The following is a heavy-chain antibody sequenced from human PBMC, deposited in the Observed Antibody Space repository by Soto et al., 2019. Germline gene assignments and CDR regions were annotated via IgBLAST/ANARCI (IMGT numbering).Heavy chain of an antibody. J-gene: IGHJ5*02. V-gene: IGHV3-30*03. CDR2: ISYDGSSK. CDR3: AIDKPWFDP. Sequence: QVQLVESGGGVVQPGRSLRLSCAASGFTFSSYGMHWVRQAPGKGLEWVAVISYDGSSKYYADSVKGRFTISRDNSKNMVYLQMNSLRPEDTAVYYCAIDKPWFDPWAQGTLVTVSS. CDR1: GFTFSSYG.